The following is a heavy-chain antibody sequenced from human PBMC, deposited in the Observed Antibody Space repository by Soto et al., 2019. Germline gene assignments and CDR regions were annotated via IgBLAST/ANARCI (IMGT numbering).Heavy chain of an antibody. CDR1: GFTFSSYG. D-gene: IGHD6-19*01. J-gene: IGHJ4*02. CDR2: ISYDGSNK. CDR3: AKGAVAGTVDY. V-gene: IGHV3-30*18. Sequence: QVPLVESGGGVVQPGRSLRLSCAASGFTFSSYGMHWVRQAPGKGLEWVAVISYDGSNKYYADSVKGRFTISRDNSKNTLYLQMNSLRAEDTAVYYCAKGAVAGTVDYWGQGTLVTVSS.